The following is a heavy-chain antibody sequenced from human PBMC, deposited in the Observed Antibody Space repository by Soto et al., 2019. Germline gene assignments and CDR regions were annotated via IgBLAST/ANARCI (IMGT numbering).Heavy chain of an antibody. CDR2: IYYSGST. Sequence: SETLSLTCTVSGGSISSYYWSWIRQPPGKGLEWIGYIYYSGSTNYNPSLKSRVTISVDTSKNQLSLKLSSVTAADTAVYYCERVSGSYYYGMDVWGQGTTVTVSS. CDR3: ERVSGSYYYGMDV. J-gene: IGHJ6*02. V-gene: IGHV4-59*08. D-gene: IGHD1-26*01. CDR1: GGSISSYY.